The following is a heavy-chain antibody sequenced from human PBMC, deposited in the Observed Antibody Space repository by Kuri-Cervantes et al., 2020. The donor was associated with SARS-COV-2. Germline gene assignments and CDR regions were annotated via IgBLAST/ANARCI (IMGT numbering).Heavy chain of an antibody. V-gene: IGHV1-46*01. J-gene: IGHJ4*02. CDR1: GYTFTSYY. D-gene: IGHD3-3*01. Sequence: ASVKVSCKASGYTFTSYYMHWVRQAPGQGLEWMGIINPSGGSTSYAQKFQGRVTMTRDTSTSTAYMELSSLRSEGTAVYYCATLWSGGDYWGQGTLVTVSS. CDR2: INPSGGST. CDR3: ATLWSGGDY.